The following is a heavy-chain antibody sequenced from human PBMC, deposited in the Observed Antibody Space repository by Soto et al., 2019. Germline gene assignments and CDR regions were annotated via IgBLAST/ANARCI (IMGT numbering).Heavy chain of an antibody. J-gene: IGHJ6*02. D-gene: IGHD2-21*01. V-gene: IGHV3-74*01. CDR2: ISLDGSRT. CDR1: GFAFGSYW. Sequence: EVQLVESGGGLVQPGGSLRLSCAAPGFAFGSYWMHWVRQAPGKGLVWVSHISLDGSRTNYADSVKGRFTISRDNAKNTLYLRMNSLRAEDTAVYYCARAPPGYSLGYRYYGVDVWGQGTAVTVSS. CDR3: ARAPPGYSLGYRYYGVDV.